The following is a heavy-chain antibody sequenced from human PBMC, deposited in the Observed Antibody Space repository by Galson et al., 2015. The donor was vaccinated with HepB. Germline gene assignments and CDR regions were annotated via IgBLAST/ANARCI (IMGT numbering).Heavy chain of an antibody. V-gene: IGHV3-48*02. D-gene: IGHD5-18*01. CDR1: GFTFSSYN. CDR3: ARDKYFSSGYSEGVWYFAY. Sequence: SLRLSCAASGFTFSSYNMNWVRQAPGKGLEWVSYISSDTSRIYYADSVRGRFTISRDNAKNSLYLQMSSLRDEDTAVYYCARDKYFSSGYSEGVWYFAYWGQGTLVTVSS. CDR2: ISSDTSRI. J-gene: IGHJ4*02.